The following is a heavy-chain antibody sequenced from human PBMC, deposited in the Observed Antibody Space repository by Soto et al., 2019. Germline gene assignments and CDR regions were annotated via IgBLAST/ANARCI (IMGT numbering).Heavy chain of an antibody. CDR3: VSCIFEHFEL. D-gene: IGHD3-3*02. Sequence: EMRLLESGGGLVRPGGSLRLSCAASGFTFSRHGMSWVRQTPGKGLEWVATIDNSGARTNYADSVEGRFSISRDNYWSTMELQMNSLTAAGAAVYYCVSCIFEHFELWGQGTLVTVSS. CDR1: GFTFSRHG. CDR2: IDNSGART. V-gene: IGHV3-23*01. J-gene: IGHJ4*02.